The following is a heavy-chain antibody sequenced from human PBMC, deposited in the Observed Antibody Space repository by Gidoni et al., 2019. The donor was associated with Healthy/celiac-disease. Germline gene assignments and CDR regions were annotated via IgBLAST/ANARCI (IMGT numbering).Heavy chain of an antibody. Sequence: QVQLQESGPGLVKPSPTLSLTCTVSGGSISSGSYYWSWIRQPAGKGLEWIGRIYTSGSTNYNPSLKSRVTISVDTSKNQFSLKLSSVTAADTAVYYCARVGHSSSWSFDYWGQGTLVTVSS. CDR2: IYTSGST. D-gene: IGHD6-13*01. J-gene: IGHJ4*02. CDR3: ARVGHSSSWSFDY. CDR1: GGSISSGSYY. V-gene: IGHV4-61*02.